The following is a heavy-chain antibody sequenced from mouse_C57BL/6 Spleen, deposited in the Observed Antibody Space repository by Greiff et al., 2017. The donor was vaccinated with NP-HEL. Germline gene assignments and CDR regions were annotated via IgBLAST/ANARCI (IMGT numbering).Heavy chain of an antibody. Sequence: VQLQESGAELVKPGASVKISCKASGYAFSSYWMNWVKQRPGKGLEWIGQIYPGDGDTNYNGKFKGKATLTADKSSSTAYMQLSSLTSEDSAVYFCSTGTEFAYWGQGTLVTVSA. J-gene: IGHJ3*01. D-gene: IGHD4-1*01. CDR2: IYPGDGDT. V-gene: IGHV1-80*01. CDR1: GYAFSSYW. CDR3: STGTEFAY.